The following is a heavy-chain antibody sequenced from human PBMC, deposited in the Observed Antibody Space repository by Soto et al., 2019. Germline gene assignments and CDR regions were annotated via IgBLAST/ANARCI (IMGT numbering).Heavy chain of an antibody. V-gene: IGHV1-69*06. CDR1: GGTFSSYA. CDR3: ARDNRDIVVVVAAPQYYSGMDV. Sequence: GASVKVSCKASGGTFSSYAISWVRQAPGQGLEWVGGSIPIFGTANYAQKFQGRVTITADKSTSADYMDRSSPRAEGTAGCYGARDNRDIVVVVAAPQYYSGMDVWGQGTTVTVSS. J-gene: IGHJ6*02. D-gene: IGHD2-15*01. CDR2: SIPIFGTA.